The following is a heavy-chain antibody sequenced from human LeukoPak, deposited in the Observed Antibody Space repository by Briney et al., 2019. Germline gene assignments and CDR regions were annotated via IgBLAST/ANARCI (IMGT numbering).Heavy chain of an antibody. CDR1: GGSDSITDYY. CDR2: VYHRGST. D-gene: IGHD3-22*01. Sequence: SETLSLTCTMSGGSDSITDYYWSWIRQPPGKGLEWLGYVYHRGSTDYSPSLKSRLIISLDTSKSQFSLRLSSVTAADTAVYYCARGGYDNSGSFGSFDAFDIWGQGTMVTVSS. CDR3: ARGGYDNSGSFGSFDAFDI. J-gene: IGHJ3*02. V-gene: IGHV4-59*01.